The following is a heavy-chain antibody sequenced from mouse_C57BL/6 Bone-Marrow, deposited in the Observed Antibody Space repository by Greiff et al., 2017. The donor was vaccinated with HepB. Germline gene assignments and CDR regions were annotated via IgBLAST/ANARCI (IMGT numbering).Heavy chain of an antibody. CDR1: GFTFTDYY. Sequence: EVQRVESGGGLVQPGGSLSLSCAASGFTFTDYYMSWVRQPPGKALEWLGFIRNKANGYTTEYSASVKGLFTISRDNSQRILYLQMNALRAEDSATYYCARYISSPYGYDGYFDVWGTGTTVTVSS. CDR2: IRNKANGYTT. D-gene: IGHD2-14*01. CDR3: ARYISSPYGYDGYFDV. J-gene: IGHJ1*03. V-gene: IGHV7-3*01.